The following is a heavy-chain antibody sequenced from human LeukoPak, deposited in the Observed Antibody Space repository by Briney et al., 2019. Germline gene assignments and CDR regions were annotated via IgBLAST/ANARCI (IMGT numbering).Heavy chain of an antibody. Sequence: ASVKVSCKASGGTFSSYAISWVRQAPGQGLEWMGRIIPILGIANYAQKFQGRVTITADKSTSTAYMELSSLRSEDTAVYYCARVGEVVTAIDYWGQGTLVTVSS. CDR2: IIPILGIA. J-gene: IGHJ4*02. V-gene: IGHV1-69*04. CDR1: GGTFSSYA. CDR3: ARVGEVVTAIDY. D-gene: IGHD2-21*02.